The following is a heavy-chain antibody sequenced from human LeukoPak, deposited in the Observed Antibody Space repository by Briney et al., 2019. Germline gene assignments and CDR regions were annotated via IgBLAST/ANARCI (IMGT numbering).Heavy chain of an antibody. Sequence: PSETLSLTCTVSGGSICCHYWSWIRQPPGEGLEWIGYIYYSGSPNYTPSLKSRVTISVDTSKNQFSLKLSSVTAADTAVYYCVRDLDLLYWGQGTLVTVSS. V-gene: IGHV4-59*11. J-gene: IGHJ4*02. CDR1: GGSICCHY. CDR2: IYYSGSP. CDR3: VRDLDLLY.